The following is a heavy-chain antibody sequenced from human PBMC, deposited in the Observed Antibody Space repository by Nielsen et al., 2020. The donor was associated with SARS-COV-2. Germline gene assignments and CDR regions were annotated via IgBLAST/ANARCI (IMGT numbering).Heavy chain of an antibody. V-gene: IGHV1-18*01. J-gene: IGHJ4*02. CDR1: GYTFTSYG. D-gene: IGHD6-19*01. CDR3: ARVGTIWQWLVRTYYFDY. Sequence: ASVKVSCKASGYTFTSYGISWVRQAPGQGLEWMGWISAYNGNTNYAQKLRGRVTMTTDTSTSTAYMELRSLRSDDTAVYYCARVGTIWQWLVRTYYFDYWGQGTLVTVSS. CDR2: ISAYNGNT.